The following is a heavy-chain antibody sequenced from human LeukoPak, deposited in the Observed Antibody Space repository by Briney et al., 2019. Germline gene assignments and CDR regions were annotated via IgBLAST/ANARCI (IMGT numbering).Heavy chain of an antibody. CDR3: ARDGGPPTSVEMATIWPRAFDI. Sequence: SVKLSCKASGGTFSSYAISWVRQAPGQGLEWMGRIIPILGIANYAQKFQGRVTITADKSTSTAYMELSSLRSEDTAVYYCARDGGPPTSVEMATIWPRAFDIWGQGTMVTVSS. J-gene: IGHJ3*02. V-gene: IGHV1-69*04. CDR1: GGTFSSYA. D-gene: IGHD5-24*01. CDR2: IIPILGIA.